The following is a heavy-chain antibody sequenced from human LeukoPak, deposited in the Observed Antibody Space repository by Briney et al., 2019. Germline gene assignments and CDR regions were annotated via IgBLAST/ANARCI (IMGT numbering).Heavy chain of an antibody. Sequence: GGSLRLSCAASGLTFSSHWMHWVRQAPGKGLVWVSRITNDGSSTTYADSVKGRFTISRNNAKNTLYLQMNSLTAEDTAVYYCARGYSSRLYNWLDPWGQGTLVTVSS. V-gene: IGHV3-74*01. J-gene: IGHJ5*02. CDR1: GLTFSSHW. CDR3: ARGYSSRLYNWLDP. CDR2: ITNDGSST. D-gene: IGHD6-13*01.